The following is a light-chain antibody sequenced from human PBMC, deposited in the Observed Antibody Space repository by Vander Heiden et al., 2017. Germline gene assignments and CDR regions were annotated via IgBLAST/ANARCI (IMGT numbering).Light chain of an antibody. CDR3: NSYTTSNTYV. CDR2: EVN. CDR1: RSDVGSSNR. J-gene: IGLJ1*01. V-gene: IGLV2-18*02. Sequence: QSALTQPPSVSGSPGQSVTISCTGTRSDVGSSNRVSWYQQPPGTAPKVIIYEVNNRPSGVPDRFSGSQSGNTASLTISGLQAEDEADYYCNSYTTSNTYVFGTGTKVTVL.